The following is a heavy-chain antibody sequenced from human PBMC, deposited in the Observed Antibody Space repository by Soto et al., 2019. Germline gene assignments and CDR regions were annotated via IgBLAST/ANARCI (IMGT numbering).Heavy chain of an antibody. D-gene: IGHD3-10*01. CDR3: AKDLGMDVYYGSGSYYGRGGFDY. Sequence: GGSLRLSCAASGFTFSSYAMSWVRQAPGKGLEWVSAISGSGGSTYYADSVKGRFTISRDNSKNTLYLQMNSLRAEDTAVYYCAKDLGMDVYYGSGSYYGRGGFDYWGQGTLVTVSS. CDR1: GFTFSSYA. J-gene: IGHJ4*02. V-gene: IGHV3-23*01. CDR2: ISGSGGST.